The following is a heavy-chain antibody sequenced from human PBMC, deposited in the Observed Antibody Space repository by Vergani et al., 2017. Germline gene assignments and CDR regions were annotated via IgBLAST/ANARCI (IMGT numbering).Heavy chain of an antibody. CDR2: IYTSGAT. CDR3: ARDGGEYDKDALDV. D-gene: IGHD2-21*01. J-gene: IGHJ3*01. V-gene: IGHV4-61*02. CDR1: GGSFSTGGQS. Sequence: QVQLQESGPGLVKPSQTLSLTCTVSGGSFSTGGQSWTWLRQSAGKGLEWIGRIYTSGATNYNPSLRSRAIMSVDASKKTFSLKLTSVTAADTAVYYCARDGGEYDKDALDVWGQGTKVTVTS.